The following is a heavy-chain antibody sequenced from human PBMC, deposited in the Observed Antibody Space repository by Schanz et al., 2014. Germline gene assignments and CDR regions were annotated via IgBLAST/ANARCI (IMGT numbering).Heavy chain of an antibody. V-gene: IGHV3-30*02. CDR3: VREVGAAAGLAWGLDY. D-gene: IGHD6-13*01. J-gene: IGHJ4*02. CDR2: IRFDASAK. Sequence: QVQLVESGGGVAQPGGSLRLSCAASGFSFSGYGMHWVRQAPGKGLEWVAYIRFDASAKYYGDSVEGRFTISRDNAKNTLYLQMNSLRPEDTAVYYCVREVGAAAGLAWGLDYWGRGTLVTVSS. CDR1: GFSFSGYG.